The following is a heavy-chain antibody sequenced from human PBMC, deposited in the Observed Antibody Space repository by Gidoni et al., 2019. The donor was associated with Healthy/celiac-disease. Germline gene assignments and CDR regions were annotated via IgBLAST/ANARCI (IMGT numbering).Heavy chain of an antibody. CDR1: GFTFSNAW. V-gene: IGHV3-15*01. Sequence: EVQLVESGGGLVKPGGSLRRSCAASGFTFSNAWMSWVRPAPGKGLEWVGRIKSKTDGGTTDYAAPVKGRFTISRDDSKNTLYLQMNSLKTEDTAVYYCTTGLVSGIAVAGIPYRGDYYYGMDVWGQGTTVTVSS. J-gene: IGHJ6*02. CDR2: IKSKTDGGTT. CDR3: TTGLVSGIAVAGIPYRGDYYYGMDV. D-gene: IGHD6-19*01.